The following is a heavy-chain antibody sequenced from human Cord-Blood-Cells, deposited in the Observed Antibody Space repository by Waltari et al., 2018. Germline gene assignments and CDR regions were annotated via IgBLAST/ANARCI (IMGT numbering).Heavy chain of an antibody. D-gene: IGHD3-3*01. CDR3: ARSSYDFWSGYYYFDY. CDR2: IYPGDSDT. Sequence: AEVKKPGESLKISCKGSGYSFTSYWIGWVRQMPGKGLEWMGIIYPGDSDTRYSPSFQGQVTISADKSISTAYLQWSSLKASDTAMYYCARSSYDFWSGYYYFDYWGQGTLVTVSS. J-gene: IGHJ4*02. V-gene: IGHV5-51*01. CDR1: GYSFTSYW.